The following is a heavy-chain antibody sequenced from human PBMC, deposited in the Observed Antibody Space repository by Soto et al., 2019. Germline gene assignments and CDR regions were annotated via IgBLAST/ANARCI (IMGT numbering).Heavy chain of an antibody. D-gene: IGHD6-19*01. J-gene: IGHJ3*02. Sequence: EGSLRLSCAPSGFTFSSYAMSWVRQAPGKGLEWVSAISGSGGSTYYADSVKGRFTISRDNSKNTPYLQMNSLRAEDTAVYYCAHAYRYSSGWGPAFDIWGQGTMVTVSS. CDR2: ISGSGGST. V-gene: IGHV3-23*01. CDR1: GFTFSSYA. CDR3: AHAYRYSSGWGPAFDI.